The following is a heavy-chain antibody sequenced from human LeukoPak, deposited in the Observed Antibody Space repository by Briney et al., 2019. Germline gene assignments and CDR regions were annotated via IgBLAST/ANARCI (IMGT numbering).Heavy chain of an antibody. Sequence: GASVKVSCKASGYTFTAYYMHWVRQAPGQGLEWMGWINPNNGGTSCAQKFQGRVTMTRDTSISTAYMELSSLRSDDTAVYYCARASGIAVAGTRTDYWGLGTLVTVSS. CDR3: ARASGIAVAGTRTDY. CDR1: GYTFTAYY. D-gene: IGHD6-19*01. J-gene: IGHJ4*02. CDR2: INPNNGGT. V-gene: IGHV1-2*02.